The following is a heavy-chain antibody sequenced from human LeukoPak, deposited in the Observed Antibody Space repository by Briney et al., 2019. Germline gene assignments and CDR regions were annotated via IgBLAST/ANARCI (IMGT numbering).Heavy chain of an antibody. CDR1: GYTFTGYY. D-gene: IGHD3-22*01. Sequence: ASVKVSCKASGYTFTGYYMHWVRQAPGQGLEWMGRINPNSGGTNYAQKFQGRVTTTRDTSISTAYMELSRLRSDDTAVYYCASYYYDSSGYYYYYYGMDVWGQGTTVTVSS. V-gene: IGHV1-2*06. J-gene: IGHJ6*02. CDR3: ASYYYDSSGYYYYYYGMDV. CDR2: INPNSGGT.